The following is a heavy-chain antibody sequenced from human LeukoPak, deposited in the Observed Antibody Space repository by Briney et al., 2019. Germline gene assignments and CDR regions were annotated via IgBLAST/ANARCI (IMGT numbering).Heavy chain of an antibody. V-gene: IGHV3-74*01. CDR1: GFTFSSYW. CDR2: INSDGTTT. D-gene: IGHD6-19*01. CDR3: ARVGSGRNCN. Sequence: GGSLRLSCAASGFTFSSYWMHWVRQPPGKGPVWVSRINSDGTTTSYADSVKGRFTVSRDNAKKTLYLKINSLRAEDPAVNYCARVGSGRNCNWGQGTLVTVSS. J-gene: IGHJ4*02.